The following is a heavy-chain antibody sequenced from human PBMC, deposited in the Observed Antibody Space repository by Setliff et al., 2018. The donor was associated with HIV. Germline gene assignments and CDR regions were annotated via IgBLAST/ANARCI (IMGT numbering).Heavy chain of an antibody. Sequence: SETLSLTCTVSGGSISSYYWSWIRQPAGKGLEWIGRIYTSGSTYYNPSLKSRVTISVDTSKNQFSLKLSSVTAADTAVYYCARIGSGWSVGWFDPWGQGTLVTVSS. CDR2: IYTSGST. CDR3: ARIGSGWSVGWFDP. CDR1: GGSISSYY. D-gene: IGHD6-13*01. J-gene: IGHJ5*02. V-gene: IGHV4-4*07.